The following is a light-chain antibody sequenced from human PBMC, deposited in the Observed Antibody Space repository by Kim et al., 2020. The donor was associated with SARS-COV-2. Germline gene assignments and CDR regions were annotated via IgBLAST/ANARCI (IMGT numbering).Light chain of an antibody. CDR1: SSNIGAVYD. V-gene: IGLV1-40*01. Sequence: VTISCAGSSSNIGAVYDVHWYQQLPGTAPKLLIYGNSNRPSGVPDRFSGSKSGTSASLAITGLQAEDEADYYCQSYDSSLSGSYVVFGGGTQLTVL. J-gene: IGLJ2*01. CDR2: GNS. CDR3: QSYDSSLSGSYVV.